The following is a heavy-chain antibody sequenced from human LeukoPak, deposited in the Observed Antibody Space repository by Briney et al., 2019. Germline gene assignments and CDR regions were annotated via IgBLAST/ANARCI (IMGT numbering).Heavy chain of an antibody. J-gene: IGHJ6*03. Sequence: ASVKVSCKASGGTFSSYVISWVRQAPGQGLEWMGWMNPNSGNTGYAQKFQGRVTITRNTSISTAYMELSSLRSEDTAVYYCARGKSIFGVVRLSFYYYMDVWGKGTTVTVSS. CDR1: GGTFSSYV. V-gene: IGHV1-8*03. D-gene: IGHD3-3*01. CDR2: MNPNSGNT. CDR3: ARGKSIFGVVRLSFYYYMDV.